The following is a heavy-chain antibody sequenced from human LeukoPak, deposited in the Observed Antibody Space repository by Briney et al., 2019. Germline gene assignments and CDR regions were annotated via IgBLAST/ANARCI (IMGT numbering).Heavy chain of an antibody. V-gene: IGHV3-11*06. J-gene: IGHJ6*02. CDR3: ARDEPYPGRYCSSTSCYSGESYYYYGMDV. D-gene: IGHD2-2*01. Sequence: PGGSLRLSCAASGFTFSDYYMSWIRQAPGKGLEWVSYISRSSSYTNYADSVKGRFTISRDNAKNSLYLQMNSLRAEDTAVYYCARDEPYPGRYCSSTSCYSGESYYYYGMDVWGQGTTVTVSS. CDR2: ISRSSSYT. CDR1: GFTFSDYY.